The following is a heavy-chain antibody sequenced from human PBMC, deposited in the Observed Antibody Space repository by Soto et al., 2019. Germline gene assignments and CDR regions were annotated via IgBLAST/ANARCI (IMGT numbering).Heavy chain of an antibody. D-gene: IGHD6-6*01. V-gene: IGHV4-39*01. CDR1: GGSISGSTYY. J-gene: IGHJ5*02. CDR2: MYYTGNK. CDR3: ERRSSSSLGSLFDP. Sequence: PSETLSLTCTVSGGSISGSTYYWDWIPKPPGKGLEWIGAMYYTGNKNYNPSLESRVTMSVDTSKNQFSLKLRSVTPTDTAVYYCERRSSSSLGSLFDPWGRGILVTVSS.